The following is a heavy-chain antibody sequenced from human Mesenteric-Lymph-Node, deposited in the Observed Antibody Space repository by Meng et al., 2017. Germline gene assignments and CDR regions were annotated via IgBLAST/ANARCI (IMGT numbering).Heavy chain of an antibody. CDR3: ARTDSGSYLGAFDI. V-gene: IGHV4-34*01. J-gene: IGHJ3*02. D-gene: IGHD1-26*01. CDR1: DGSFSGYY. CDR2: ISYSGST. Sequence: SETLSLTCGVYDGSFSGYYWSWIRQPPGRGLEWIGTISYSGSTYYNPSLKSRITISVDTSKNQFSLKLNSATAADTAVYYCARTDSGSYLGAFDIWGQGTMVTVSS.